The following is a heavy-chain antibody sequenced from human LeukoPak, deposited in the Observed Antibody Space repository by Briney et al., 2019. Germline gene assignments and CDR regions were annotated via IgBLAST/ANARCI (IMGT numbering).Heavy chain of an antibody. CDR2: IYYSGST. CDR1: GGSISSGDYY. J-gene: IGHJ4*02. Sequence: SETLSLTCTVPGGSISSGDYYWSWIRQPPGKGLEWIGYIYYSGSTNYNPSLKSRVTISVDTSKNQFSLKLSSVTAADTAVYYCARRSRFGLSSSWFFDYWGQGTLVTVSS. CDR3: ARRSRFGLSSSWFFDY. V-gene: IGHV4-61*08. D-gene: IGHD6-13*01.